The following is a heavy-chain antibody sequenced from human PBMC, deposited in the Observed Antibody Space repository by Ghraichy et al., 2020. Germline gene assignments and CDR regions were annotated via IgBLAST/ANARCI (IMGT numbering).Heavy chain of an antibody. J-gene: IGHJ6*02. CDR2: IDWDDDK. V-gene: IGHV2-70*01. D-gene: IGHD6-13*01. CDR3: ARINDCGYSSSWPPRGMDV. CDR1: GFSLSTSGMC. Sequence: SGPTLVKPTQTLTLTCTFSGFSLSTSGMCVSWIRQPPGKALEWLALIDWDDDKYYSTSLKTRLTISKDTSKNQVVLTMTNMDPVDTATYYCARINDCGYSSSWPPRGMDVWGQGTTVTVSS.